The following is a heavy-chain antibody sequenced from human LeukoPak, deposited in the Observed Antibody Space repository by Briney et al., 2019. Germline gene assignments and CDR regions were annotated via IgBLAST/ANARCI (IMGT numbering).Heavy chain of an antibody. V-gene: IGHV3-7*03. CDR2: IKQDGSEK. Sequence: GGSLRLSCAVSGITFSSFWMSWVRQAPGKGLEWVANIKQDGSEKYYVDSVKGRFTISRDNAKNSLYLQMNSLRAEDTAVYYCAREPRGYSYGLDYWGQGTLVTVSS. D-gene: IGHD5-18*01. J-gene: IGHJ4*02. CDR1: GITFSSFW. CDR3: AREPRGYSYGLDY.